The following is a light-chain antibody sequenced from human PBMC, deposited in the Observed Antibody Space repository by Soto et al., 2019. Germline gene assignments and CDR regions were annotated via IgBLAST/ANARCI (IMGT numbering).Light chain of an antibody. V-gene: IGLV2-14*01. J-gene: IGLJ1*01. CDR1: SSDVGGYNY. CDR3: SSYTSSSTYYV. Sequence: QFALTQPASVSGTPGQSITISCTGNSSDVGGYNYVSWYQQHPGKAPKHIIYEVSNRPSGVSNRFSGSKSGNTASLTISGLQAEDEADYYCSSYTSSSTYYVYGTGTKVTVL. CDR2: EVS.